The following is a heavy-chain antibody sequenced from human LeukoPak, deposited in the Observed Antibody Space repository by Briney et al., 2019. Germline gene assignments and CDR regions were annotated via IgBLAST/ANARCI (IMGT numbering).Heavy chain of an antibody. Sequence: GGSLRLSCAASGFTVSSNYMSWVRQAPGKGLEWVSVIYSSGSTYYADSVKGRFTISRDNSKNTLYLQMNSLRAEDTAVYYCARAAAASWYFDLWGRGTLVTVSS. CDR2: IYSSGST. V-gene: IGHV3-53*01. CDR1: GFTVSSNY. CDR3: ARAAAASWYFDL. J-gene: IGHJ2*01. D-gene: IGHD6-13*01.